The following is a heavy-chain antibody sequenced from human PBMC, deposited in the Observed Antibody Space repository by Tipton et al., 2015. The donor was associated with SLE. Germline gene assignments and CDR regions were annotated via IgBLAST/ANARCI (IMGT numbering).Heavy chain of an antibody. CDR2: IYYSENT. V-gene: IGHV4-59*12. Sequence: TLSLTCTVSGGSISSYYWSWIRQPAGKGLEWIGHIYYSENTSYNPSLKNRVTISVDTSKNQVFLTLNSVTAADTAVYYCATRSWDVLTGYDYWGQGTPVTVSS. CDR1: GGSISSYY. CDR3: ATRSWDVLTGYDY. J-gene: IGHJ4*02. D-gene: IGHD3-9*01.